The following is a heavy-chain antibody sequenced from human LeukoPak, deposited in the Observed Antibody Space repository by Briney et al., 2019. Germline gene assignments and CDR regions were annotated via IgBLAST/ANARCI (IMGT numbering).Heavy chain of an antibody. CDR1: GSSFTSYW. J-gene: IGHJ5*02. CDR3: ARHYCSGGRCYPVGWFDP. CDR2: IDPSDSYT. Sequence: GESLKISFKGSGSSFTSYWIGWVRQMPGKGLEWMGRIDPSDSYTNYSPSFQGHVTISADKSISTAYLQWSSLKASDTAMYYCARHYCSGGRCYPVGWFDPWGQGTLVTVSS. V-gene: IGHV5-10-1*01. D-gene: IGHD2-15*01.